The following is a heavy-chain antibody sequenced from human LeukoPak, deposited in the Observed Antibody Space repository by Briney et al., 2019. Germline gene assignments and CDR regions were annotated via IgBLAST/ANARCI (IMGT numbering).Heavy chain of an antibody. V-gene: IGHV1-2*02. CDR2: INPNSGGT. CDR3: ARDGWNGGRTPLDY. CDR1: GYTFTGYY. D-gene: IGHD2-8*01. Sequence: ASVKVSCKASGYTFTGYYMHWVRQAPGQGLEWMGWINPNSGGTNYAQKFQGRVTMTRDTSMSTAYMELSRLRYDDTAVYYCARDGWNGGRTPLDYWGQGTLVTVSS. J-gene: IGHJ4*02.